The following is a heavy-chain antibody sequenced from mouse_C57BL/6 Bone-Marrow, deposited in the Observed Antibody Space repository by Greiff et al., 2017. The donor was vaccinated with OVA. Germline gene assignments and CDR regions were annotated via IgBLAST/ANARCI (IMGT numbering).Heavy chain of an antibody. CDR2: ISSGGSYT. V-gene: IGHV5-6*01. D-gene: IGHD2-1*01. Sequence: VESGGDLVKPGGSLKLSCAASGFTFSSYGMSWVRQTPDKRLEWVATISSGGSYTYYPDSVKGRFTISRDNAKNTLYLQMSSLKSEDTAMYYCARQYGNSYYYAMDYWGQGTSVTVSS. CDR1: GFTFSSYG. CDR3: ARQYGNSYYYAMDY. J-gene: IGHJ4*01.